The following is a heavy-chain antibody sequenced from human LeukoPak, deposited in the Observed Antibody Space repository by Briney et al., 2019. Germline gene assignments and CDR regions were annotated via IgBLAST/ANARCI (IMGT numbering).Heavy chain of an antibody. CDR2: INHSGST. CDR3: AREVELRIAVAGKGGYYYYYYMDV. Sequence: PSETLSLTCAVYGGSFSGYYWSWIRQPPGKGLEWIGEINHSGSTNYNPSLKSRVTISVDTSKNQFSLKLSSVTAADTAVYYCAREVELRIAVAGKGGYYYYYYMDVWGKGTTVTISS. V-gene: IGHV4-34*01. J-gene: IGHJ6*03. CDR1: GGSFSGYY. D-gene: IGHD6-19*01.